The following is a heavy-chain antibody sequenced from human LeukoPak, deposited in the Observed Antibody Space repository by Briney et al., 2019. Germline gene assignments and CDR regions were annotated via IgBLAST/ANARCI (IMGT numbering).Heavy chain of an antibody. V-gene: IGHV1-69*04. D-gene: IGHD2-15*01. CDR3: ARDGCSGGSCGNWFDP. J-gene: IGHJ5*02. Sequence: ASVNVSCKASGGTFSSYAISGVRQAPGQGLEWMGRIIPILGIANYAQKFQGRVTITADKSTSTAYMELSSLRSEDTAVYYCARDGCSGGSCGNWFDPWGQGTLVSVSS. CDR1: GGTFSSYA. CDR2: IIPILGIA.